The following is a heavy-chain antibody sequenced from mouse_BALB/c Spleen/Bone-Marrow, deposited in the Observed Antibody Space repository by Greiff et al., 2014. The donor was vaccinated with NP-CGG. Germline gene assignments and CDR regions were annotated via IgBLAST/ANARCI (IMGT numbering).Heavy chain of an antibody. CDR3: ASHNWDYAMDY. D-gene: IGHD4-1*02. V-gene: IGHV1-14*01. J-gene: IGHJ4*01. Sequence: VQLQQPGPELVKPGASVKMSCKASGYTFTSYVMHWVKQKPGQGLEWIGYINPYNDGTKYNEKFKGKATLTSDKSSSTAYMELSTLTSETSAVYYVASHNWDYAMDYWGQGTSVTVSS. CDR2: INPYNDGT. CDR1: GYTFTSYV.